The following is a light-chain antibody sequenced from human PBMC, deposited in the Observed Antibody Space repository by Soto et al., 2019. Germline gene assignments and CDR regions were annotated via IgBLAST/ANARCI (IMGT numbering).Light chain of an antibody. CDR1: QSINSD. J-gene: IGKJ4*01. V-gene: IGKV3D-15*01. Sequence: EIVMTQSPATLSVSPGERATLSCRASQSINSDLAWYQRKPGQAPRLLIYGASTRATGISFRFSGSGSGTDFTFTISSLQPEDIGTYSCQQYDKLPLTFGGGTKVEI. CDR3: QQYDKLPLT. CDR2: GAS.